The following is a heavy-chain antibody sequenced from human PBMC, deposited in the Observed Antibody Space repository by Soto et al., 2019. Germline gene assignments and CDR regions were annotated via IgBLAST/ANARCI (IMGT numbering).Heavy chain of an antibody. J-gene: IGHJ5*02. CDR3: AREAYSSGVNWFDP. CDR2: ISSSSSTI. Sequence: GGSLRLSCAASGFTFSSYSMNWVRQAPGKGLEWVSYISSSSSTIYYADSVKGRFTISRDNAKNSLYLQMNSLRDEDTAVYYCAREAYSSGVNWFDPWGQGTLVTVSS. CDR1: GFTFSSYS. V-gene: IGHV3-48*02. D-gene: IGHD6-19*01.